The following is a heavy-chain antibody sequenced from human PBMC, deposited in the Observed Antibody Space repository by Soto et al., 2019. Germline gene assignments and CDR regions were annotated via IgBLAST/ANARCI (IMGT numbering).Heavy chain of an antibody. CDR1: GFTFSSYA. CDR3: AKEGAMDPIYVDY. V-gene: IGHV3-23*01. J-gene: IGHJ4*01. D-gene: IGHD1-26*01. Sequence: WWSLRLSGPASGFTFSSYAMSWVRQAPGKGLEWVSAISGSVGSTYYADSVKGRFTISRDNSKNTLYLQMNSLRAEDTAVYYCAKEGAMDPIYVDYWGHGPLVTLS. CDR2: ISGSVGST.